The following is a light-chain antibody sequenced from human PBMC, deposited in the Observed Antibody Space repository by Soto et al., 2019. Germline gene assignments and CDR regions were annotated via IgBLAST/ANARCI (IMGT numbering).Light chain of an antibody. CDR2: ASS. CDR1: QGISNF. CDR3: QNYDSAPIT. J-gene: IGKJ5*01. Sequence: DIQMTQSPSSLSASVGNRVSITCRASQGISNFLAWYQQKPGKVPKVLIYASSTLHPGVPSRFSGGGSGTVFTLTINSLQPDDIATYYCQNYDSAPITFGQGTRLEIK. V-gene: IGKV1-27*01.